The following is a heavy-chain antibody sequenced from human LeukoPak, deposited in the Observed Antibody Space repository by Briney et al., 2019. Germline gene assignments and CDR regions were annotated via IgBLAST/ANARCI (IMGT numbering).Heavy chain of an antibody. V-gene: IGHV3-23*01. Sequence: GGSLRLSCAASGFTFSSYAMSWVRQAPGKGLEWVSAISGSGGSTYYADSVKGRFTISRDNSKNTLYLQMNSLGAEDTAVYYCAKDQRFGELSADYWGQGTLVTVSS. CDR2: ISGSGGST. J-gene: IGHJ4*02. CDR1: GFTFSSYA. CDR3: AKDQRFGELSADY. D-gene: IGHD3-10*01.